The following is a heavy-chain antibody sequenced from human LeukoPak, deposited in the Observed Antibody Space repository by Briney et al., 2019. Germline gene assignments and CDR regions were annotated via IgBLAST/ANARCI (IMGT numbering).Heavy chain of an antibody. CDR3: ARGYIVVVPAAKPLYNWFDP. J-gene: IGHJ5*02. CDR1: GGSISSSGYY. D-gene: IGHD2-2*01. CDR2: IYYSGST. Sequence: SETLSLTCTVSGGSISSSGYYWGWIRQPPGKGLEWIGSIYYSGSTYYNPSLKSRVTISVDTSKNQFSLKLSSVTAADTAVYYCARGYIVVVPAAKPLYNWFDPWGQGTLVTVSS. V-gene: IGHV4-39*01.